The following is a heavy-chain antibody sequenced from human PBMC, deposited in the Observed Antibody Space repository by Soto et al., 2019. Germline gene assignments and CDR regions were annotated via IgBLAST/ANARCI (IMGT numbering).Heavy chain of an antibody. J-gene: IGHJ5*02. Sequence: GASVKVSCKASGYTFTSYAMHWVRQAPGQRLEWMGWINAGNGNTKYSQKFQGRVTITRDTSASTAYMELSSLRSEDTAVYYCARARTTVTTLWFDPWGQGTLVTVSS. V-gene: IGHV1-3*01. D-gene: IGHD4-17*01. CDR2: INAGNGNT. CDR3: ARARTTVTTLWFDP. CDR1: GYTFTSYA.